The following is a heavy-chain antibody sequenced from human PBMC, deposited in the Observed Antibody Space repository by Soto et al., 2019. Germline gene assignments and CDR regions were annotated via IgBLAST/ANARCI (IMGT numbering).Heavy chain of an antibody. CDR2: FGTRSSSV. CDR3: ARELGEAFDI. J-gene: IGHJ3*02. Sequence: GGSLRLSCAASGFTFSSYSMNWVRQAPGKGLEWVSSFGTRSSSVFYTDSVKGRFTISRDNAKNSLYLQMNSLRAEDSAVYYCARELGEAFDIWGQGTTVTVSS. D-gene: IGHD3-16*01. V-gene: IGHV3-21*01. CDR1: GFTFSSYS.